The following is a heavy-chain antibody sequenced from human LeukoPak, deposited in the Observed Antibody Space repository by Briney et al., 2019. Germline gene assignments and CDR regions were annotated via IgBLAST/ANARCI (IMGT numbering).Heavy chain of an antibody. CDR1: GGSFSGYY. CDR2: INHSGST. D-gene: IGHD1-26*01. V-gene: IGHV4-34*01. J-gene: IGHJ6*03. Sequence: SETLSLTCAVYGGSFSGYYWSWIRQPPGKGLEWIGEINHSGSTNYNPSLKSRVTISVDTSKNQFSLKLSSVTAADTAVYYCARHVIVGARVYYYYYMDVWGKGTTVTISS. CDR3: ARHVIVGARVYYYYYMDV.